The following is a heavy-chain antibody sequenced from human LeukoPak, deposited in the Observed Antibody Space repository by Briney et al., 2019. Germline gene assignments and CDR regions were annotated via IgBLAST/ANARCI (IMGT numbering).Heavy chain of an antibody. CDR3: ARIGGSYALGYFDY. D-gene: IGHD1-26*01. V-gene: IGHV4-59*01. CDR2: IYYSGST. Sequence: SETLSLTCTVSGGSISSYYWSWIRQPPGKGLEWIGYIYYSGSTNYNPSLKSRVTISVDTSKNQFSLKLSSVTAADTAVYYCARIGGSYALGYFDYWGQGTLVTVSS. J-gene: IGHJ4*02. CDR1: GGSISSYY.